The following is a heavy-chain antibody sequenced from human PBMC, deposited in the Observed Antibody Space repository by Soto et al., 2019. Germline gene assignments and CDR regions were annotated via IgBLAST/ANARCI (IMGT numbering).Heavy chain of an antibody. Sequence: QVQLVESGGGVVQPGGSLRLSCAASGFTFSTSVMHWVRQAPGKGLEWMAIISYGGVNKYYADSVKGRFTISRDISEGTLYLQMNSRRTEDTAVYYCAREEFEDGRGHFDYWGQGTLVSVSS. J-gene: IGHJ4*02. CDR3: AREEFEDGRGHFDY. CDR1: GFTFSTSV. CDR2: ISYGGVNK. V-gene: IGHV3-30-3*01. D-gene: IGHD3-22*01.